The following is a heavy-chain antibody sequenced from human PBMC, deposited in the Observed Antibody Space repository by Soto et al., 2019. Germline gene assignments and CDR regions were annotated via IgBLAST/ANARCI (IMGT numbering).Heavy chain of an antibody. CDR3: ARERKFDFWRKGLDV. CDR2: MDPNSGST. J-gene: IGHJ6*02. Sequence: ASVKVSCKASGSTFTTYDINWVRQAPGQGLEWLGWMDPNSGSTGYAQNFQGRITMTRNISRNTAHMELSSLQSEDTAVYYCARERKFDFWRKGLDVWGQGTTVTVSS. CDR1: GSTFTTYD. V-gene: IGHV1-8*01. D-gene: IGHD3-3*01.